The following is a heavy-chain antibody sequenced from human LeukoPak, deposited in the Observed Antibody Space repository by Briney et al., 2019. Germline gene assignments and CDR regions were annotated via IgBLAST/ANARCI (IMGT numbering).Heavy chain of an antibody. D-gene: IGHD3-22*01. Sequence: SETLSLTCTGSGGSINSYYWSWIRQPPGKGLEGIGYIYYSGSTNYNPSLKSRVTISVDTSKNQFSLKLSSVTAADTAVYYCARSEDYYDGSGHAFDFWGQGTLVTVSS. J-gene: IGHJ4*02. CDR1: GGSINSYY. V-gene: IGHV4-59*01. CDR3: ARSEDYYDGSGHAFDF. CDR2: IYYSGST.